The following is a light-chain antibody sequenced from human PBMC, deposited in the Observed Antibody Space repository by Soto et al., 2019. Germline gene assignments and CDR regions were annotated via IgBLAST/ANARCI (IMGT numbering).Light chain of an antibody. Sequence: EIVLTQSPGTLSLSPGERATLSCRASQSVRSNYLAWYRRTPGQAPRLLIYGASNRATGIPDRFSGSGSGTDFTLIISRLEPEDFALYYCQQYGSSPWTFGQGTKVEIK. V-gene: IGKV3-20*01. CDR3: QQYGSSPWT. CDR2: GAS. J-gene: IGKJ1*01. CDR1: QSVRSNY.